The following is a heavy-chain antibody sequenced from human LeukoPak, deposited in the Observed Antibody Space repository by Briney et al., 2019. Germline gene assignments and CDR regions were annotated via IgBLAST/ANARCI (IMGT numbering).Heavy chain of an antibody. CDR2: IYYSGST. Sequence: PSETLSLTCTVSGGSISSYYWSWIRQPPGKGLEWIGYIYYSGSTNYNPSLTSRVTISVDTSKNQFSLKLSSVTAADTAVYYCATGITIFGVVINYYYMDVWGKGTTVTVSS. J-gene: IGHJ6*03. V-gene: IGHV4-59*01. CDR1: GGSISSYY. CDR3: ATGITIFGVVINYYYMDV. D-gene: IGHD3-3*01.